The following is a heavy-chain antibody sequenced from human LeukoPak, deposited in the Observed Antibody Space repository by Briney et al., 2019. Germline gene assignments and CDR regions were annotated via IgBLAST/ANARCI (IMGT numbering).Heavy chain of an antibody. J-gene: IGHJ4*02. D-gene: IGHD1-26*01. CDR3: AKDYGGSYYALDY. CDR1: GFTFSNYA. CDR2: ISGSGGST. Sequence: PGGSLRLSCAASGFTFSNYAMSWVRQAPGKGLEWVSGISGSGGSTYYADSVKGRFTISRDNSKNTLYLQMNSLRAEDTAVYYCAKDYGGSYYALDYWGQGTLVTVSS. V-gene: IGHV3-23*01.